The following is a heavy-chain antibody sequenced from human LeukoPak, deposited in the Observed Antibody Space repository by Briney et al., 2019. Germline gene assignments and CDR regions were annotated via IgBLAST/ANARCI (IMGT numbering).Heavy chain of an antibody. J-gene: IGHJ4*02. CDR3: AKDRYGDYLPTSALLGY. CDR1: GGSVRRGNYY. CDR2: IYTSGTT. Sequence: SQTLSLTCTVSGGSVRRGNYYWTWIRQPAGSGLEWIGRIYTSGTTDYNPSLRTRVTISVDASRNQFSLNLSSVTAADTAVYYCAKDRYGDYLPTSALLGYWGQGTLVTVSS. V-gene: IGHV4-61*02. D-gene: IGHD4-17*01.